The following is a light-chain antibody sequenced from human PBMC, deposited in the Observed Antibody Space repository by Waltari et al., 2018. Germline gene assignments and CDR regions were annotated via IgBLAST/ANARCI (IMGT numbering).Light chain of an antibody. Sequence: QSVLTQPPSVSGAPGQRVTISCTGSSSNIGAGYHLHWYQHLPGTAPKLSIYDYTNRPSGFPDRFAGPKSGTSASLAITGLQPEDEADYFCQSYDGSLRAVVFGGGTKLTVL. V-gene: IGLV1-40*01. CDR2: DYT. J-gene: IGLJ2*01. CDR1: SSNIGAGYH. CDR3: QSYDGSLRAVV.